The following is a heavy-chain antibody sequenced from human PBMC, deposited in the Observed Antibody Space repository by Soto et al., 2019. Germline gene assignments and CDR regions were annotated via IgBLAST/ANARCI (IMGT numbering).Heavy chain of an antibody. J-gene: IGHJ6*02. CDR2: ISGASTTI. D-gene: IGHD6-19*01. Sequence: EVQLVESGGGLVQPGGSLRLSCAVSGFTLSDYEMNWVRQAPGKGLEWVSYISGASTTIKYADSVKGRFTISRDNAKNSLYLQMNSLRAGDTAVYYCARGHSSGWKQGEDGMDVWGQGTTVTVSS. CDR3: ARGHSSGWKQGEDGMDV. V-gene: IGHV3-48*03. CDR1: GFTLSDYE.